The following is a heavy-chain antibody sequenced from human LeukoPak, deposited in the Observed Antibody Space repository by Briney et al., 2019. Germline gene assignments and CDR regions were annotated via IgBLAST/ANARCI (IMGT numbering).Heavy chain of an antibody. Sequence: PGRSLRLSCAASGFTFSSYGMHWVRQAPGKGLEWVAVIWYDGSNKYYADSVKGRFTISRDNSKNTLYLQMNSLRAEDTAVYYCARSVEMATITFWFDPWSQGTLVTVSS. CDR1: GFTFSSYG. J-gene: IGHJ5*02. V-gene: IGHV3-33*01. D-gene: IGHD5-24*01. CDR3: ARSVEMATITFWFDP. CDR2: IWYDGSNK.